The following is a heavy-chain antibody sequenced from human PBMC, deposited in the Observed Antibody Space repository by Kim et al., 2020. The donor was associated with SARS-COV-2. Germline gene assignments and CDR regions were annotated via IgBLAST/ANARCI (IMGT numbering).Heavy chain of an antibody. Sequence: SETLSLTCAVSGGSISSGGYSWSWIRQPPGKGLEWIGYIYHSGSTYYNPSLKSRVTISVDRSKNQFSLKLSSVTAADTAVYYCARNSGSYYFDYWGQGTLVTVSS. CDR2: IYHSGST. J-gene: IGHJ4*02. CDR3: ARNSGSYYFDY. CDR1: GGSISSGGYS. V-gene: IGHV4-30-2*01. D-gene: IGHD1-26*01.